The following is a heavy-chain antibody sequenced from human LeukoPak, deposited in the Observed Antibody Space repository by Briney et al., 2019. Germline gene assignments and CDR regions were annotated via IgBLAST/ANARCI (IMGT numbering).Heavy chain of an antibody. CDR1: GFTFSSYA. CDR2: INKDGSAT. V-gene: IGHV3-43*02. Sequence: GGSLRLSCAASGFTFSSYAMYWVRQAPGKGLEWVSLINKDGSATYYADSVKGRFTISRDNSKNSLYLQMNSLRSEDTALYYCATWAFYHSLDVWGQGTTVTVSS. CDR3: ATWAFYHSLDV. D-gene: IGHD1-26*01. J-gene: IGHJ6*02.